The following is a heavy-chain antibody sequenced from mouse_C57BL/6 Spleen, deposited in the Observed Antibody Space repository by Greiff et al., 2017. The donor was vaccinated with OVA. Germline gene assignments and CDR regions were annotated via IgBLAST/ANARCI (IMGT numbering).Heavy chain of an antibody. Sequence: VQVVESGAELVKPGASVKISCKASGYAFSSYWMNWVKQRPGKGLEWIGQIYPGDGDTNYNGKFKGKATLTADKSSSTAYMQLSSLTSEDSAVYFCARRGSSPLYGYFDVWGTGTTVTVSS. CDR3: ARRGSSPLYGYFDV. J-gene: IGHJ1*03. CDR2: IYPGDGDT. V-gene: IGHV1-80*01. CDR1: GYAFSSYW. D-gene: IGHD1-1*01.